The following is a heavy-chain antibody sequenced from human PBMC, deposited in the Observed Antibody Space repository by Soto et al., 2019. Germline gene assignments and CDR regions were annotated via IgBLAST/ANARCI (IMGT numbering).Heavy chain of an antibody. V-gene: IGHV4-59*01. Sequence: PSETLSLTCAVSGGSIGGYDGSWIRQPPGKGLEWIGYVYYSGSTNYNPSLKSRVTISVDTSKNQFSLKVRSVTAADTAVYYCARRYGGNFDYWGQGTLVTVSS. CDR2: VYYSGST. J-gene: IGHJ4*02. CDR1: GGSIGGYD. D-gene: IGHD1-26*01. CDR3: ARRYGGNFDY.